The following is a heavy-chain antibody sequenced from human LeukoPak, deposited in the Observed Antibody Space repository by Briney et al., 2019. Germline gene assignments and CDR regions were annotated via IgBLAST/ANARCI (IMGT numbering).Heavy chain of an antibody. CDR2: IKQDGSEK. Sequence: GGSLRLSCAASGFTFSTYWMTWVRQAPGKGLEWVANIKQDGSEKYYVDSVKGRFTISRDNAKSSLYLQMNSLSVEDTAVYYCARDQISRWMGAFDIWGQGTMVTVSS. D-gene: IGHD4-23*01. V-gene: IGHV3-7*01. J-gene: IGHJ3*02. CDR1: GFTFSTYW. CDR3: ARDQISRWMGAFDI.